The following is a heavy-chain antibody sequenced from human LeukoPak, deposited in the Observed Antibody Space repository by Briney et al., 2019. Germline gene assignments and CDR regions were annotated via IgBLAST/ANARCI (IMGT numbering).Heavy chain of an antibody. D-gene: IGHD6-6*01. CDR3: ARGRFLYSSSSRGYFDY. CDR2: IYYSGST. Sequence: SETLSLTCTVSGGSISSYYWSWIRQPPGKGLEWIGYIYYSGSTNYNPSLKSRVTISVDTSKNQFSLKLSSVTAADTAVYYCARGRFLYSSSSRGYFDYWGQGTLVTVSS. CDR1: GGSISSYY. V-gene: IGHV4-59*12. J-gene: IGHJ4*02.